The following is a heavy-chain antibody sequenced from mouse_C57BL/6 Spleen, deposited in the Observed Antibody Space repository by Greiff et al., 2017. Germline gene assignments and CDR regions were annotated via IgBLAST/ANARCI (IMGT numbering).Heavy chain of an antibody. V-gene: IGHV5-17*01. D-gene: IGHD1-1*01. CDR1: GFTFSDYG. CDR2: ISSGSSTI. CDR3: ARNYYGSSYSTGFAY. Sequence: EVQVVESGGGLVKPGGSLKLSCAASGFTFSDYGMHWVRQAPEKGLEWVAYISSGSSTIYYADTVTGRFTISRDNAKNTLFLQMTSLRSDDTAMYYCARNYYGSSYSTGFAYWGQGTLVTVSA. J-gene: IGHJ3*01.